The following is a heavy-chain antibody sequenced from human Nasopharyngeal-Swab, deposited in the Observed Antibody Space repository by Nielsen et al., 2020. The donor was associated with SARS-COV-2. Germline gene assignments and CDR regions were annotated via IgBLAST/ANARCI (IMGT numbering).Heavy chain of an antibody. CDR3: ARRGAGIRGDYARGAFDI. V-gene: IGHV4-34*01. CDR1: GGSFSGYY. CDR2: INHSGST. Sequence: SQTLSLTCAVYGGSFSGYYWSWTRQPPGKGLEWIGEINHSGSTNYNPSLKSRVTISVDTSKNQFSLKLSSVTAADTAVYYCARRGAGIRGDYARGAFDIWGQGTMVTVSS. J-gene: IGHJ3*02. D-gene: IGHD4-17*01.